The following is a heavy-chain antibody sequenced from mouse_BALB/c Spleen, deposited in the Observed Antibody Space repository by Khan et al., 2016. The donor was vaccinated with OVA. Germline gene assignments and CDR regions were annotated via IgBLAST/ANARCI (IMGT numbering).Heavy chain of an antibody. V-gene: IGHV2-3*01. J-gene: IGHJ4*01. Sequence: VQLQESGPGLVAPSQSLSITCTVSGFSLTTYGVNWIRQPPGKGLEWLGVIWGDGNTNYHSALISRLSISKDNSKRQVVLKMNSLKTDDTAKYYCAKRGDGSTYAMEYWGQGTSVTVSS. CDR3: AKRGDGSTYAMEY. CDR2: IWGDGNT. CDR1: GFSLTTYG. D-gene: IGHD2-3*01.